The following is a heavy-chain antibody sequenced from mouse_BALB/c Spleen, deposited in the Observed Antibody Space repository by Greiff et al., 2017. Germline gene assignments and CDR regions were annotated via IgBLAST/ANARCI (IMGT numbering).Heavy chain of an antibody. J-gene: IGHJ1*01. CDR3: ARGGGLTTGGFEV. Sequence: EVQLQESGPGLVKPSQSLSLTCTVTGYSITSDYAWNWIRQFPGNKLEWMGYISYSGSTSYNPSRKSRISITRDTSKNQFFLQLNSVTTEDTATYYCARGGGLTTGGFEVWGAGTTVTVSS. V-gene: IGHV3-2*02. CDR1: GYSITSDYA. CDR2: ISYSGST. D-gene: IGHD1-1*01.